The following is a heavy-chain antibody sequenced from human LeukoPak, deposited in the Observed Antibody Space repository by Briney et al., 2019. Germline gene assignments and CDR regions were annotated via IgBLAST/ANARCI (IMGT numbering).Heavy chain of an antibody. V-gene: IGHV7-4-1*02. CDR2: IDTNTGNP. CDR3: ARRGYSIYYYYMDV. J-gene: IGHJ6*03. CDR1: GYTFTRYG. D-gene: IGHD5-18*01. Sequence: ASVKVSCEASGYTFTRYGISWVRQAPGQGLEWMGWIDTNTGNPTYAQGFTGRFVFSLDTSVSTAYLQISSLKAEDTAVYYCARRGYSIYYYYMDVWGKGTTVTVSS.